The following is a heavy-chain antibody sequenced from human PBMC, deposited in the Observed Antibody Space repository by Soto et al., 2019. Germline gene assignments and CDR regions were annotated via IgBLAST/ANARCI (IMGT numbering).Heavy chain of an antibody. CDR1: GFTFSSYA. J-gene: IGHJ4*02. CDR2: ISGSGGST. Sequence: GGSLRLSCAASGFTFSSYAMSWVRQAPGKGLEWVSAISGSGGSTYYADSVKGRFTISRDNSKNTLYLQMNSLGAEDTAVYYCAKDVDSRLGPHLYWGQGTLVTVSS. CDR3: AKDVDSRLGPHLY. D-gene: IGHD2-15*01. V-gene: IGHV3-23*01.